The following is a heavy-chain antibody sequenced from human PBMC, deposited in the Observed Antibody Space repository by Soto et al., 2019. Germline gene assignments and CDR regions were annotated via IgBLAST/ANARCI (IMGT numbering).Heavy chain of an antibody. CDR1: GFTFDSYA. CDR3: AKEEIGDEAYLDY. V-gene: IGHV3-23*01. Sequence: GGSLRLSCVASGFTFDSYAMNWVRQAPGKGLEWVSGISDTGGSTYYAGSVKGRFTISRDNSRKTLYLHVNSLRAEDTAVYYCAKEEIGDEAYLDYWGQGIPVTVSS. CDR2: ISDTGGST. J-gene: IGHJ4*02.